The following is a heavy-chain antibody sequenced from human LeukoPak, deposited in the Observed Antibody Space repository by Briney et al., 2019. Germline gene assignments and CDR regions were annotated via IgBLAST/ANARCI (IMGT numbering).Heavy chain of an antibody. CDR1: GYTFTSYG. J-gene: IGHJ4*02. D-gene: IGHD2-2*02. CDR2: ISAHNGNT. Sequence: ASVKVSCKASGYTFTSYGISWVRQAPGQGLEWMGWISAHNGNTNYAQKLQGRVTMTTDTSTSTAYMELRSLRSDDTAVYYCARDGYCSSTSCYSPAYWGQGTLVTVSS. V-gene: IGHV1-18*01. CDR3: ARDGYCSSTSCYSPAY.